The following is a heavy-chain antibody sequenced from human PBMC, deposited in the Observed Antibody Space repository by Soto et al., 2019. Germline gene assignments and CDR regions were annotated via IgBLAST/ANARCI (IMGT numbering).Heavy chain of an antibody. CDR3: ARGYEGHCEFWRFDP. V-gene: IGHV1-8*01. CDR2: MNPNSGNT. D-gene: IGHD3-3*01. Sequence: QVQLVQSGAEVKKPGASVKVSCKASGYTFTSYDINWVRQATGQGLEWMGWMNPNSGNTGYVQKFQGRVTMTRNTAISTDYLELSRLRSEDTAVYYCARGYEGHCEFWRFDPWGQGTLVTVSS. CDR1: GYTFTSYD. J-gene: IGHJ5*02.